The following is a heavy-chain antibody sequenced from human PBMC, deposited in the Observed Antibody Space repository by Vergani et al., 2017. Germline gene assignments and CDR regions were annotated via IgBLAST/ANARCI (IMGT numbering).Heavy chain of an antibody. CDR1: GFTFGDYA. J-gene: IGHJ4*02. CDR3: TRGWYYDSIAYWAY. V-gene: IGHV3-49*03. Sequence: EVQLVESGGGLVQPGRSLRLSCTASGFTFGDYALSWFRQAPGKGLEWVGFIRSKAYGGTTEYAASVKGRFTISRDDSKSIAYLQMKSLKTEDTAVYYCTRGWYYDSIAYWAYWGQGTLVTVSS. D-gene: IGHD3-22*01. CDR2: IRSKAYGGTT.